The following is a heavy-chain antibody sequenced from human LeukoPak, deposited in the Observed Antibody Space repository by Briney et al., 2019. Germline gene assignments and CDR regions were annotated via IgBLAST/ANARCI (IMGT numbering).Heavy chain of an antibody. J-gene: IGHJ4*02. Sequence: ASVKVSCKASGGTFSSYAISWVRQAPGQGLEWMGGIIPIFGTANYAQKFQGRVTITADKSTSTAYMELSSLRSEDTAVYYCARTRRKNTANDYWGQGTLVTVSS. CDR1: GGTFSSYA. CDR3: ARTRRKNTANDY. CDR2: IIPIFGTA. V-gene: IGHV1-69*06. D-gene: IGHD1-1*01.